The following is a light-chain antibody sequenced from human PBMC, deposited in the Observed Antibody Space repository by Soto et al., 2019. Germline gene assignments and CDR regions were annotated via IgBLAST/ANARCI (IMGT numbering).Light chain of an antibody. CDR1: QSISSN. CDR2: GAS. Sequence: VVMTQSPATLYVSPGARGILSCRASQSISSNLAWYQQKLGQAPRLLIYGASTRATGIPAKFNGSGSGTEFSLNISSLQSEDSAVYYCQQYNNWPPGWTVGQGTKVEIK. V-gene: IGKV3-15*01. J-gene: IGKJ1*01. CDR3: QQYNNWPPGWT.